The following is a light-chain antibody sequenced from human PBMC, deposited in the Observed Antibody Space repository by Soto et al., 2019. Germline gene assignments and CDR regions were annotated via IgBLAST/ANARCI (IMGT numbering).Light chain of an antibody. CDR3: AAWDDTLKRYV. CDR2: YNN. CDR1: NSNIASNT. J-gene: IGLJ1*01. V-gene: IGLV1-44*01. Sequence: QSALAQPPSASETPGQTVSISCSGSNSNIASNTVNWYQHLPGTAPKLLIYYNNQRPSGVPDRFSGSKSGTSASLAISGLQSEDESYYYCAAWDDTLKRYVFGTGTKLTGL.